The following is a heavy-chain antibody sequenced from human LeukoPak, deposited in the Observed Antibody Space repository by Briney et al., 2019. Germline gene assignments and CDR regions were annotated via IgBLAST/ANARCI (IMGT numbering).Heavy chain of an antibody. D-gene: IGHD2-15*01. CDR3: ASLCSGGSCYSADY. CDR1: GYTFTGYY. Sequence: ASVKVSCKASGYTFTGYYMHWVRQAPGQGLEWMGRINPNSGGTNYAQKFQGRVTMTRDTSISTAYMELSRLRSDGTAVYYCASLCSGGSCYSADYWGQGTLVTVSS. J-gene: IGHJ4*02. CDR2: INPNSGGT. V-gene: IGHV1-2*06.